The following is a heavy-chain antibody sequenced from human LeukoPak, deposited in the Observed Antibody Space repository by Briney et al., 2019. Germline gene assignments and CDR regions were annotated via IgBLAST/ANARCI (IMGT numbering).Heavy chain of an antibody. D-gene: IGHD3-22*01. CDR1: GDFVSNDIW. CDR3: ARGPYSYDSSGAFDI. Sequence: ASGTLSLTCAVSGDFVSNDIWWSWVRQPPGKGLEWIGRISSSGSTNYNPSLKSRVTISVDTSKNQFSLKLSSVTAADTAVYFCARGPYSYDSSGAFDIWGQGTMVTVSS. V-gene: IGHV4-4*02. J-gene: IGHJ3*02. CDR2: ISSSGST.